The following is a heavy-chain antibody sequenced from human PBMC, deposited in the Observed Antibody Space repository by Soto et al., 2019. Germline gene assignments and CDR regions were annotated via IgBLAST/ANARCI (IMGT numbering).Heavy chain of an antibody. CDR3: ARHLHRITISQG. CDR2: IYYSGST. Sequence: SSTLSLTCTFPGHSITSSSYYWGWIGQPPGKGIEWVGSIYYSGSTYYNPSLNSRVTISVDTSKNQFSLQLASVTAADTAVYYRARHLHRITISQGWGQGNLVTVX. CDR1: GHSITSSSYY. V-gene: IGHV4-39*01. J-gene: IGHJ4*02. D-gene: IGHD3-3*01.